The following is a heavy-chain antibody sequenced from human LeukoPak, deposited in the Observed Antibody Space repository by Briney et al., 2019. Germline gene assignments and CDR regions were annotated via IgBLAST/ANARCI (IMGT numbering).Heavy chain of an antibody. J-gene: IGHJ4*02. Sequence: ASVEVCCKISGYTFTDYDIHWVQQAPGKGLAWMGLVDPEDGEPIFAEKFRGRVTITADTSTDTAYMELSSLRSDDTAVYYCAAGEYNSSSSGAYVFDFWGQGTLVTVS. V-gene: IGHV1-69-2*01. CDR1: GYTFTDYD. CDR2: VDPEDGEP. D-gene: IGHD6-6*01. CDR3: AAGEYNSSSSGAYVFDF.